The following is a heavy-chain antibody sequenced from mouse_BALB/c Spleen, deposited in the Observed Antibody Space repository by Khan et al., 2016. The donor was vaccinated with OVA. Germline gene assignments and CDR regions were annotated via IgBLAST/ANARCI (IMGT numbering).Heavy chain of an antibody. J-gene: IGHJ2*01. Sequence: EVELVESGPELVKPGTSVKLSCKASGYRFTSYLIHWVKQKPGQGLEWIGYINPYNGTTKYDEKFKGKATLTSDKSSNTAYMELSSLNSEDSAVYYWARGNWQSYYFDYWGQGTTLTVSS. CDR1: GYRFTSYL. CDR2: INPYNGTT. D-gene: IGHD2-1*01. CDR3: ARGNWQSYYFDY. V-gene: IGHV1S136*01.